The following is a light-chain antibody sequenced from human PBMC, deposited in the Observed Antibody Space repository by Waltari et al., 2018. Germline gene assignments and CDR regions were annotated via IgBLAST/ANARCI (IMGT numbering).Light chain of an antibody. CDR2: AAS. V-gene: IGKV1-39*01. Sequence: DIQMTQSPSSLSASVGDRVTITSRASQRISSYLNWYQQKPGKAPKLLSYAASSLQSGVPSRFSGSGSGTDFTLTISSPQHEDFATYYCQQSYSSPRTFGQGTKVEIK. J-gene: IGKJ1*01. CDR1: QRISSY. CDR3: QQSYSSPRT.